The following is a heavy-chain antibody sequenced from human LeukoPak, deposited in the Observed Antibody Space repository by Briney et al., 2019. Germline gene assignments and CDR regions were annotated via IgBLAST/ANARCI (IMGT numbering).Heavy chain of an antibody. D-gene: IGHD3-10*01. CDR3: ARGGRIAMVRGNWFDP. CDR2: ISSTSIYT. V-gene: IGHV3-11*06. CDR1: GFTFSDYY. J-gene: IGHJ5*02. Sequence: SGGSLRLSCAASGFTFSDYYMNWIRQAPGKGLEWVSYISSTSIYTDYTDSVKGRFTISRDNAKNSLYLQMSSLRAEDTAVYYCARGGRIAMVRGNWFDPWGQGTLVTVSS.